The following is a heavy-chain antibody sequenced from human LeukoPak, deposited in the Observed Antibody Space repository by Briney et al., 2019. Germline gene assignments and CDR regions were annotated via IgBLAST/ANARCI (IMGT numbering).Heavy chain of an antibody. CDR3: ARRLRFFLNWFDP. Sequence: SETLSLTCTVSGGSISSSSDSWGWLRQPPGKGLEWLGTIYNTGDTYYNPSLKSRATISVDTSKNQFSLKLSSVDAADTAVYYCARRLRFFLNWFDPWGQGTLVTVSS. J-gene: IGHJ5*02. D-gene: IGHD3-3*01. CDR1: GGSISSSSDS. CDR2: IYNTGDT. V-gene: IGHV4-39*01.